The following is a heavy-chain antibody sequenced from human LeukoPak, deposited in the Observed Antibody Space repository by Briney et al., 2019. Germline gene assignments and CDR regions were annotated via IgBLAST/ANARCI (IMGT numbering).Heavy chain of an antibody. J-gene: IGHJ4*02. D-gene: IGHD5-12*01. CDR3: ARDRSGYDGGLIDY. CDR1: GYTFTSYA. CDR2: INPNSGGT. Sequence: ASVKVSCKASGYTFTSYAMNWVRQAPGQGLEWMGWINPNSGGTNYAQKFQGRVTMTRDTSISTAYMELSRLRSDDTAVYYCARDRSGYDGGLIDYWGQGTLVTVSS. V-gene: IGHV1-2*02.